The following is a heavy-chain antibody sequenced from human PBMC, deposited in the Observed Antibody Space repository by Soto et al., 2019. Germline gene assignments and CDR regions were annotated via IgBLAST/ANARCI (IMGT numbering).Heavy chain of an antibody. J-gene: IGHJ6*02. Sequence: PGGSLRLSCAASGFTFSSYAMSWVRQAPGKGLEWVSAISGSGGSTYYADSVKGRFTISRDNSKNTLYLQMNSLRAEDTAVYYCAKDIVIGPMVATDYYYYGMDVWGQGTTVTVSS. V-gene: IGHV3-23*01. CDR2: ISGSGGST. D-gene: IGHD3-16*02. CDR3: AKDIVIGPMVATDYYYYGMDV. CDR1: GFTFSSYA.